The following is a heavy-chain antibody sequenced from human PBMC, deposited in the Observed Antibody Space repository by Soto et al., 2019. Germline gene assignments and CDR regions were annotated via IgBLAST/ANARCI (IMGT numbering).Heavy chain of an antibody. J-gene: IGHJ6*02. D-gene: IGHD3-22*01. V-gene: IGHV1-3*01. CDR1: GYTFTSYG. CDR3: ARDRYYYDSEPQGYYYYYGMDV. Sequence: ASGKVSCKASGYTFTSYGMHWVLQAPGQRLEWMGWINAGNGNTKYSQKFQGRVTITRDTSASTAYMELSSLRAEDTAVYYCARDRYYYDSEPQGYYYYYGMDVWGQGTTVT. CDR2: INAGNGNT.